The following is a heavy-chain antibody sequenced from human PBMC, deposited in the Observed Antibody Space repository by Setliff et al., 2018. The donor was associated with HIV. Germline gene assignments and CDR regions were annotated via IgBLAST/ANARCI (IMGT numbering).Heavy chain of an antibody. CDR3: ARGHGSGSTYSGSYGAFDI. CDR1: GGTFSRYG. CDR2: IIPIFGTL. Sequence: SVKVSCKASGGTFSRYGISWVRQAPGQGLEWMGGIIPIFGTLNYAQKFQGRVTITTDESTSTAYMDLSSLRSEDTALHYCARGHGSGSTYSGSYGAFDIWGQGTMVTVSS. J-gene: IGHJ3*02. D-gene: IGHD1-26*01. V-gene: IGHV1-69*05.